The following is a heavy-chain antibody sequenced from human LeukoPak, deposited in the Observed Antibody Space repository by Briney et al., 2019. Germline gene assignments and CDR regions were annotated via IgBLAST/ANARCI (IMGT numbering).Heavy chain of an antibody. Sequence: ASVKVSCKASGYTFTSYYMHWVRQAPGQGLEWMGWINPNSGGTNYAQKFQGRVTMTRDTSISTAYMELSRLRSDDTAVYYCASSITFGGVIVRPYVSFDIWGQGTMVTVSS. D-gene: IGHD3-16*02. V-gene: IGHV1-2*02. CDR3: ASSITFGGVIVRPYVSFDI. J-gene: IGHJ3*02. CDR1: GYTFTSYY. CDR2: INPNSGGT.